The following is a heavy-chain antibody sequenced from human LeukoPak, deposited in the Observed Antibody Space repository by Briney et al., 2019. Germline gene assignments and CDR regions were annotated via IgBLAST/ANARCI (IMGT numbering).Heavy chain of an antibody. D-gene: IGHD2-21*01. J-gene: IGHJ4*02. Sequence: SETLSLTCAVSGYSISSGYYWGWIRQSPGKGLEWIGSIYHSGSTYYNPSLKSRVTISVDTSKNQFSLKLSSVTAADTAVYYCARPNAPYCGGDCFFDYWGQGTLVTVSS. CDR1: GYSISSGYY. CDR2: IYHSGST. V-gene: IGHV4-38-2*01. CDR3: ARPNAPYCGGDCFFDY.